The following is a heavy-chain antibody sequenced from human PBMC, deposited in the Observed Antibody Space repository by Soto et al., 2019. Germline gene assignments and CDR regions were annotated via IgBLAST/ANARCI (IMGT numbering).Heavy chain of an antibody. CDR3: TRLNTVTTPIYNG. J-gene: IGHJ4*02. CDR1: GFTFSSYA. Sequence: GGSLRLSCAASGFTFSSYAMSWVRQAPGKGLEWVSAISGSGGSTYYAESVKGRFTISRDNSKNTLYLQMNSLKTEDTAVYYCTRLNTVTTPIYNGWGQGTLVTVSS. CDR2: ISGSGGST. D-gene: IGHD4-4*01. V-gene: IGHV3-23*01.